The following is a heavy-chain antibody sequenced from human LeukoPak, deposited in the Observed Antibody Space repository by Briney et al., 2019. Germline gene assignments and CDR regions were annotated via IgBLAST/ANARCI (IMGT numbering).Heavy chain of an antibody. J-gene: IGHJ5*01. CDR3: AKDASAGYSNSWSDS. CDR1: GFSLDGYA. D-gene: IGHD6-13*01. CDR2: ISWNSGGI. Sequence: GGSLRLSCVVSGFSLDGYAMHWVRQAPGKGLEWVSGISWNSGGIGYADFVKDRFTISRDNAKNSLYLQMNSLRTEDTALYYCAKDASAGYSNSWSDSWGQGTLVTVSS. V-gene: IGHV3-9*01.